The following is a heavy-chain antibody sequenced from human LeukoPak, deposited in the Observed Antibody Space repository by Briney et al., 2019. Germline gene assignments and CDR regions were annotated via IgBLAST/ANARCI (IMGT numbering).Heavy chain of an antibody. Sequence: ASVKVSCKASGYTFTSYGISWVRQAPGQGLEWMGWISAYNGNTNYAQKLQGRVTMTTDTSTSTDYMELRSMRSDDTAVYYCARDLGSSSSSSLLDYWGQGTLVTVSS. CDR1: GYTFTSYG. D-gene: IGHD6-6*01. J-gene: IGHJ4*02. CDR3: ARDLGSSSSSSLLDY. V-gene: IGHV1-18*01. CDR2: ISAYNGNT.